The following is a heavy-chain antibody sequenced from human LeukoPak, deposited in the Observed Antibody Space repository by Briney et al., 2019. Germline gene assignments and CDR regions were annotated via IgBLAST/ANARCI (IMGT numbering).Heavy chain of an antibody. CDR3: ARPYYDFWSGPMGI. J-gene: IGHJ3*02. D-gene: IGHD3-3*01. CDR1: GFTFSSYW. CDR2: IKQDGSEK. Sequence: GGSLRLSCAASGFTFSSYWMSWVRQAPGKGLEWVANIKQDGSEKYYVDSVKGRFTISRDNAKNSLYLQMNSLRAEDTAVYYCARPYYDFWSGPMGIWGQGTMVTVSS. V-gene: IGHV3-7*01.